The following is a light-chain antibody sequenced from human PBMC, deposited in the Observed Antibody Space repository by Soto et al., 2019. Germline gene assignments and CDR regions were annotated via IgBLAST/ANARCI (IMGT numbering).Light chain of an antibody. CDR1: SSDIGGYNF. J-gene: IGLJ3*02. CDR2: EVS. Sequence: QSALTQPASVSGSPGQSITISCTGTSSDIGGYNFVSWYQQHPGKAPKLMIYEVSNRPSGVSHRFSGSKSGNTASLTISGLQAEDEGDYFCSSYTTSSSPWVFGGGTKLTVL. CDR3: SSYTTSSSPWV. V-gene: IGLV2-14*01.